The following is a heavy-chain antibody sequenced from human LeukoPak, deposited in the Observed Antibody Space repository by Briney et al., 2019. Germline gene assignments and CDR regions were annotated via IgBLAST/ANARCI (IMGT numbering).Heavy chain of an antibody. J-gene: IGHJ6*03. CDR1: GGSFSGYY. D-gene: IGHD3-22*01. CDR3: ARGAIPGDLSGYYSSYYYYYMDV. Sequence: PSETLSLTCAVYGGSFSGYYWSWIRQPPGKELEWIGEINHSGSTNYNPSLKSRVTISVDTSKNQFSLKLSSVTAADTAVYYCARGAIPGDLSGYYSSYYYYYMDVWGKGTTVTVSS. CDR2: INHSGST. V-gene: IGHV4-34*01.